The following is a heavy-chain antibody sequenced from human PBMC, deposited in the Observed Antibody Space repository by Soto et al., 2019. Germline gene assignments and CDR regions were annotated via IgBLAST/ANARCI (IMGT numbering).Heavy chain of an antibody. CDR1: GYSFTSYW. Sequence: PGESLKISCKGSGYSFTSYWIGWVRQMPGKGLEWMGIIYPGDPDTRYSPSFQGQVTISADKSISTAYLQWSSLKASDTAMYYCARLARSSSSLHAFDIWGQGTMVTVSS. V-gene: IGHV5-51*01. CDR2: IYPGDPDT. D-gene: IGHD6-6*01. CDR3: ARLARSSSSLHAFDI. J-gene: IGHJ3*02.